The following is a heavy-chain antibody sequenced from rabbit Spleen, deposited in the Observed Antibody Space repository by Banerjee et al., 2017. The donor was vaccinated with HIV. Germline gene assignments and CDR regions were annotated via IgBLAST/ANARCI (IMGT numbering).Heavy chain of an antibody. CDR1: GVSFSSASY. Sequence: QSLEESGGDLVKPGASLTLTCTASGVSFSSASYMCWVRQAPGKGLEWIACIDIGSSGFTYFATWAKGRFTCSKASSTTVTLQMTSLTVADTATYFCARDLTDVIGWNFGWWGPGTLVTVS. CDR2: IDIGSSGFT. CDR3: ARDLTDVIGWNFGW. V-gene: IGHV1S40*01. D-gene: IGHD4-1*01. J-gene: IGHJ6*01.